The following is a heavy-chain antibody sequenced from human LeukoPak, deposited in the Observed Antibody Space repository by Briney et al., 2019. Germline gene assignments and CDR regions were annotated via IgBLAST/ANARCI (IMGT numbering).Heavy chain of an antibody. CDR1: GGTFSSYA. J-gene: IGHJ4*02. CDR2: IIPIFGTA. V-gene: IGHV1-69*13. Sequence: SVKVSCKASGGTFSSYAISWVRQAPGQGLEWMGGIIPIFGTANYAQKFQGRVTITADESMSTAYMELSSLRSEDTAVYYCARCYYSSGWEPHYWGQGTLVTVSS. D-gene: IGHD6-19*01. CDR3: ARCYYSSGWEPHY.